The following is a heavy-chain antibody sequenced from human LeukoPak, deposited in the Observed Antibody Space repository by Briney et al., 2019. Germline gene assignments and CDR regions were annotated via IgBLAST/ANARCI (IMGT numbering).Heavy chain of an antibody. D-gene: IGHD2-15*01. J-gene: IGHJ5*02. CDR1: GFTFKLYW. V-gene: IGHV3-74*01. Sequence: GGSLRLSCAASGFTFKLYWMHWVRQVPGKRPVWFSRINDEGSDTIYADSVRGRFTISRDDAKNTVYLQMNNLRAEDTAVYYCVRGGPSTWSWGQGTLVTVSS. CDR2: INDEGSDT. CDR3: VRGGPSTWS.